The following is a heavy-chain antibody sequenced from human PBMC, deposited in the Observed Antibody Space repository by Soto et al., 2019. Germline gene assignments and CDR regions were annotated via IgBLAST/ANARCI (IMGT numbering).Heavy chain of an antibody. V-gene: IGHV3-7*05. J-gene: IGHJ4*02. Sequence: GGSLRLSCAASGFTFSSYWMSWVRQAPGKGLEWVANIKQDGSEKYYVDSVKGRFTISRDNAKNSLYLQMNSLRAEDTAVYYCARDSSTGTCYYCYFDYWGQGTVVTVSS. CDR3: ARDSSTGTCYYCYFDY. CDR2: IKQDGSEK. CDR1: GFTFSSYW. D-gene: IGHD2-15*01.